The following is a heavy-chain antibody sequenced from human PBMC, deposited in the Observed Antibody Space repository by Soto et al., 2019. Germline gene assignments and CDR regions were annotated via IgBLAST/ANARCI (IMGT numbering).Heavy chain of an antibody. CDR2: IHSDGSNT. CDR1: GFTFSNFW. CDR3: VRDFGGVGSTAAFDI. J-gene: IGHJ3*02. Sequence: EVQLVESGGGLVQPGGSLRLSCAASGFTFSNFWMHWVRQAPGKGLVWVAHIHSDGSNTSYADFVKGRFTISRDNAKNTLYLQVNSLRAEDTAMYYCVRDFGGVGSTAAFDIWCQGTMVTVSS. V-gene: IGHV3-74*01. D-gene: IGHD1-26*01.